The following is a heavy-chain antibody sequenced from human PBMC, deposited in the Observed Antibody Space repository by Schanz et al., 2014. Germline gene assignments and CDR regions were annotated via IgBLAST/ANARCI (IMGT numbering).Heavy chain of an antibody. CDR3: ARGGPAYYFDD. Sequence: EVQLVESGGGLVQPGGSLRLSCAASGFGFSSYSMNWVRQAPGKGLEWVSRINSVGSNTDYADSVKGRFTISRDNAKNSLFLHMNSLRAEDTAVYYCARGGPAYYFDDWGQGTLVTVSS. CDR2: INSVGSNT. V-gene: IGHV3-48*04. CDR1: GFGFSSYS. J-gene: IGHJ4*02.